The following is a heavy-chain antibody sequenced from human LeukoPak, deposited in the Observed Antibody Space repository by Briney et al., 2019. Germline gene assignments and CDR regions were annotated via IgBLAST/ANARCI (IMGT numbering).Heavy chain of an antibody. CDR1: GFSFSSYG. V-gene: IGHV3-33*01. J-gene: IGHJ4*02. CDR3: VRDRAGRTFAN. CDR2: IWYDGSRK. Sequence: QPGRSLTLSCAASGFSFSSYGIHWVRQAPGKGLEWVTLIWYDGSRKYYADSVKGRFTISRDNSKNMVYLQMNSRRAEDTAVFYCVRDRAGRTFANWGQGTLVTVSS.